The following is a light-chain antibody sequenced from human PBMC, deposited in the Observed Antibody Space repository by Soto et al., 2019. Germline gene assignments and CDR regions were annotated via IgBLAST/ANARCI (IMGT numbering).Light chain of an antibody. Sequence: EIMLTQSPGTLSLSPGERATLSCRASQSVSSSSYLAWYQQRPGQAHRLLVYGASSRATGIPDRFSGSGSGTDFTLTINRLEPEDFAVYYCQQYGSSPTITFGQGTRLEIK. CDR1: QSVSSSSY. V-gene: IGKV3-20*01. J-gene: IGKJ5*01. CDR3: QQYGSSPTIT. CDR2: GAS.